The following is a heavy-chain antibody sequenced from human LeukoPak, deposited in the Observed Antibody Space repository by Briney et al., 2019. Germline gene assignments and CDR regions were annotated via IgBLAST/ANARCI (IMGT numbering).Heavy chain of an antibody. J-gene: IGHJ4*02. D-gene: IGHD3-10*01. CDR3: AREGSCYTTSCRFNDY. CDR1: GYTFFRHG. CDR2: ISVYNGNT. Sequence: GASVKVSCKASGYTFFRHGITWVRQAPGQGLEWMGWISVYNGNTNYAQEFQDRVTVTADRSTTTAYMELRNLTSDDTAVYYCAREGSCYTTSCRFNDYWGQGTLVTVSS. V-gene: IGHV1-18*01.